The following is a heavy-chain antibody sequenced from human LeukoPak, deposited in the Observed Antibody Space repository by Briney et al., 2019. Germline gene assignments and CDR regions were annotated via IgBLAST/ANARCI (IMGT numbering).Heavy chain of an antibody. CDR3: AKKGSYDSSGYYSSEALGNWFDP. CDR2: ISGSGDVT. J-gene: IGHJ5*02. Sequence: GGSLRLSCAASGFTFSNYAMSWVRQAPGKGLEWVSAISGSGDVTYYADSVKGRFTISRDNSKNTLYLQMNSLRAEDTAVYYCAKKGSYDSSGYYSSEALGNWFDPWGQGTLVTVSS. CDR1: GFTFSNYA. V-gene: IGHV3-23*01. D-gene: IGHD3-22*01.